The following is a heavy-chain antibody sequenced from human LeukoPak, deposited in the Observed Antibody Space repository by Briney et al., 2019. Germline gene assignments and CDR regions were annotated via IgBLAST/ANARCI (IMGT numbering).Heavy chain of an antibody. CDR3: ARRTPEVYSSGWYYPNDAFDI. CDR2: INTNTGNP. J-gene: IGHJ3*02. CDR1: GYTFTSYA. Sequence: ASVKVSCKASGYTFTSYAMNWVRQAPGQGLEWMGWINTNTGNPTYAQGFTGRFVFSLDTSVSTAYLQISSLKAEDTAVYYCARRTPEVYSSGWYYPNDAFDIWGQGTMVTVSS. V-gene: IGHV7-4-1*02. D-gene: IGHD6-19*01.